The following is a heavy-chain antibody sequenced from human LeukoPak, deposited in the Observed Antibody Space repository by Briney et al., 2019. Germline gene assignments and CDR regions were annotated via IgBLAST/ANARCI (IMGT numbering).Heavy chain of an antibody. CDR3: ARDKGTSYLSSFDY. D-gene: IGHD6-6*01. Sequence: GGSLRPSCTVSGFTVSSNSMSWVRQAPGKGLEWVSFIYSDNTHYSDSVKGRFTISRDNSKNTLYLQMNSLRAADTAVYYCARDKGTSYLSSFDYWGQGTLVTVSS. J-gene: IGHJ4*02. V-gene: IGHV3-66*03. CDR2: IYSDNT. CDR1: GFTVSSNS.